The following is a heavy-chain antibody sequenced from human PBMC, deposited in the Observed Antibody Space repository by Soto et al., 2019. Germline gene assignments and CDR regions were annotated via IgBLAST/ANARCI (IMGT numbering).Heavy chain of an antibody. CDR3: ARERGPFGGVIVRRSNWFDP. D-gene: IGHD3-16*02. J-gene: IGHJ5*02. CDR2: INHSGST. Sequence: QVQLQQWGAGLLKPSETLSLTCAVYGGSFSGYYWRWIRQPPGKGLEWIGEINHSGSTNYNPSLKSRVTISVDTSKNQFSLKLSSVTAADTAVYYCARERGPFGGVIVRRSNWFDPWGQGTLVTVSS. V-gene: IGHV4-34*01. CDR1: GGSFSGYY.